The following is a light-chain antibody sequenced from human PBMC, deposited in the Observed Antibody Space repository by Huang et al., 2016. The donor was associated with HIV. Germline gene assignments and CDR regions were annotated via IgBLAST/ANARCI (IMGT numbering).Light chain of an antibody. Sequence: ETVMTQSPATLSVSPGERATLSCRASQSVAYNLDWYQQKPGQAPRRLIYGASTRAIGVPARFSGSGSGTEFTLTISSLQSEDFALYYCQQYNNWPLTFGGGTKVEIQ. J-gene: IGKJ4*01. CDR3: QQYNNWPLT. CDR1: QSVAYN. V-gene: IGKV3-15*01. CDR2: GAS.